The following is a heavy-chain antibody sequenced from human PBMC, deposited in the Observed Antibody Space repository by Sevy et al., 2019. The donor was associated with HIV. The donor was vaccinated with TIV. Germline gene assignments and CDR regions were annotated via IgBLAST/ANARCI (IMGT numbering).Heavy chain of an antibody. CDR3: ARAGGDCYSKNECWFVS. Sequence: GESLKISGAASGFTFSAYSMNWVRQAPGKGLEWVSYISSSSGTIYYADSVKGQFTISRDNAKSSLYLQMNGLRAEDTAVYYCARAGGDCYSKNECWFVSWGQGTLVTVSS. D-gene: IGHD2-21*01. V-gene: IGHV3-48*01. CDR2: ISSSSGTI. CDR1: GFTFSAYS. J-gene: IGHJ5*01.